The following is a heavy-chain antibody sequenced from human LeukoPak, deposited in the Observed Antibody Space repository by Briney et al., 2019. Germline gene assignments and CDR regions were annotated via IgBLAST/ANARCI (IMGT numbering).Heavy chain of an antibody. Sequence: GASVKVSCKASGGTFSSYAISWVRQAPGQGLEWMGGIIPIFGTANYAQKFQGRVTITADESTSTAYMELSSLRSEDTAVYYCARGFPDKEGWFDPWGQGTLVTVSS. CDR2: IIPIFGTA. CDR3: ARGFPDKEGWFDP. CDR1: GGTFSSYA. J-gene: IGHJ5*02. V-gene: IGHV1-69*13.